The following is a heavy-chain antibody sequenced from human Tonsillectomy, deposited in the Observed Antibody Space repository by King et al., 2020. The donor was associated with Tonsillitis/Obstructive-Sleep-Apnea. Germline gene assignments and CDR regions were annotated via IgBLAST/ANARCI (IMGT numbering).Heavy chain of an antibody. J-gene: IGHJ4*02. Sequence: LVESGGGLVQPGGSLRLSCAASGFTFSSYWMHWFRQDPGKGLVWVARINRDGSMTTYADALKGRFTISRDHANNTLYLHMHSLRAEDTSVYYCARDLTGPYDYWGQGTLVTVSS. CDR1: GFTFSSYW. V-gene: IGHV3-74*01. CDR3: ARDLTGPYDY. D-gene: IGHD1-20*01. CDR2: INRDGSMT.